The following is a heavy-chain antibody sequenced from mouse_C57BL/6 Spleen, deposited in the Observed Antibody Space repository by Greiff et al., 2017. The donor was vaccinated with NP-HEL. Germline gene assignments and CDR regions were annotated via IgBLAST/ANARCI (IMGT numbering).Heavy chain of an antibody. CDR2: INYDGSST. V-gene: IGHV5-16*01. J-gene: IGHJ4*01. Sequence: VQLKESEGGLVQPGSSMKLSCTASGFTFSDYYMAWVRQVPEKGLEWVANINYDGSSTYYLDSLKSRFIISRDNAKNILYLQMSSLKSEDTATYYCARDGGGDAMDYWGQGTSVTVSS. CDR1: GFTFSDYY. CDR3: ARDGGGDAMDY.